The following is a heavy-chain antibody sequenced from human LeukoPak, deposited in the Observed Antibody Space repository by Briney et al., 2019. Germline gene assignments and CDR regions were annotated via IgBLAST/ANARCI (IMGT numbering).Heavy chain of an antibody. D-gene: IGHD3-22*01. CDR2: IRYDGSNK. V-gene: IGHV3-30*02. CDR1: GFTFGSYG. Sequence: GGSLRLSCAASGFTFGSYGMHWVRQAPGKGLEWVAFIRYDGSNKYYADSVKGRFTISRDNSKNTLYLQMNSLRAEDTAVYYCAKTMIVGYYYFDYWGQGTLVTVSS. CDR3: AKTMIVGYYYFDY. J-gene: IGHJ4*02.